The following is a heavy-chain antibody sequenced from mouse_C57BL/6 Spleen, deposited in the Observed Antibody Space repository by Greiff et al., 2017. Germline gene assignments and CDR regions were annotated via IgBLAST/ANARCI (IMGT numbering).Heavy chain of an antibody. Sequence: EVQVVESGGGLVKPGGSLKLSCAASGFTFSDYGMHWVRPAPEKGLEWVAYISSGSSTIYYADTVKGRFTISRDNAKNTLFLQMTSLRSEDTAMYYCAREDGYLAYWGQGTLVTVSA. J-gene: IGHJ3*01. V-gene: IGHV5-17*01. CDR2: ISSGSSTI. D-gene: IGHD2-3*01. CDR1: GFTFSDYG. CDR3: AREDGYLAY.